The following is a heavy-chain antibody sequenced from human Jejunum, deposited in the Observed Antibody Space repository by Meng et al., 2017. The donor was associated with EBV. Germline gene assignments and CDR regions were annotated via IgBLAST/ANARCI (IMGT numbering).Heavy chain of an antibody. CDR2: VSYDGRKE. Sequence: HLVEYGGGVVRPGRSLRLSWVGSGFMFSDHGMHWVRQAPGKGLEWVAIVSYDGRKEYYADSVKGRFTVSRDSSKNEVSLQMDSLRPEDTAVYYCARGSGYSDYMFDYWGQGALVTVSS. D-gene: IGHD4-11*01. CDR3: ARGSGYSDYMFDY. J-gene: IGHJ4*02. V-gene: IGHV3-30*03. CDR1: GFMFSDHG.